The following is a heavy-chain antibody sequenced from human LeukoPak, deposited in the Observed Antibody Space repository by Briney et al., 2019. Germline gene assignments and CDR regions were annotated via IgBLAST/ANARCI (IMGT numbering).Heavy chain of an antibody. CDR1: GGTFSSYA. CDR3: ARVGWFYGGSYGSFDY. J-gene: IGHJ4*02. D-gene: IGHD1-26*01. Sequence: SVKVSCKASGGTFSSYAISWVRQAPGQGLEWMGGIIPIFGTANYAQKFQGRVTITADESTSTAYMELSSLRSEDTAVYYCARVGWFYGGSYGSFDYWGQGTLVTVSS. CDR2: IIPIFGTA. V-gene: IGHV1-69*01.